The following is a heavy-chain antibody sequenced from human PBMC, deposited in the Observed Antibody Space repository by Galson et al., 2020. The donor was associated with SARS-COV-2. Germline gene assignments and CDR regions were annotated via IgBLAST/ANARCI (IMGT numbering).Heavy chain of an antibody. V-gene: IGHV1-8*01. CDR2: MNPKSGNT. CDR1: GYTFTNYD. D-gene: IGHD5-18*01. CDR3: ARVWERGFSYGNWFDP. Sequence: ASVKVSCKASGYTFTNYDINWVRQATGQGPEWMGWMNPKSGNTGYVQKFQGRVTMTRDTSISTAYMELSSLRYEDTAVYYCARVWERGFSYGNWFDPWGQGTLVTVSS. J-gene: IGHJ5*02.